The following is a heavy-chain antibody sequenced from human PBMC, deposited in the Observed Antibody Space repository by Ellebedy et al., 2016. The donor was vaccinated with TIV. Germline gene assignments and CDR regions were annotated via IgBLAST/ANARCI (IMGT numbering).Heavy chain of an antibody. Sequence: PGGSLRLSCAVSGFTFSNYSMTWVRQAPGKGLEWVSSISRSSISMYYADSVKGRFTISRDNAKNSLYLQMNSLRAEDPAVYYCERALPEATTWEAFDVWGQGTMVTVSS. CDR2: ISRSSISM. J-gene: IGHJ3*01. V-gene: IGHV3-21*03. CDR1: GFTFSNYS. CDR3: ERALPEATTWEAFDV. D-gene: IGHD1-26*01.